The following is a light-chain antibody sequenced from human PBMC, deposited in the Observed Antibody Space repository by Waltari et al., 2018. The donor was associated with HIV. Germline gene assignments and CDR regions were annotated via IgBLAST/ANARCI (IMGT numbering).Light chain of an antibody. Sequence: QSQLTQPPSVSGAPGQRVTISCTGSRSNLGTGYHVHWYHQVPGTAPKLLIQCNTNRPSGVPDRFSGSESGTSASLAITGLQAEDEADYYCQSYDNSLGIVFGSGTKVTVL. CDR3: QSYDNSLGIV. J-gene: IGLJ1*01. CDR1: RSNLGTGYH. V-gene: IGLV1-40*01. CDR2: CNT.